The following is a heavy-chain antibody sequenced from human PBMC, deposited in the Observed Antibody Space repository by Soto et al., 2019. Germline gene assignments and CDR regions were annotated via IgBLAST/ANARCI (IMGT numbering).Heavy chain of an antibody. CDR1: GFTFSSYG. CDR3: ARDSPASPQGWTGALRY. V-gene: IGHV3-33*01. D-gene: IGHD6-19*01. J-gene: IGHJ4*02. CDR2: IWYDGSNK. Sequence: GGSLRLSCAASGFTFSSYGMHWVRQAPGKGLEWVAVIWYDGSNKYYADSVKGRFTISRDNSKNTLYLQMNSLRAEDTAVYYCARDSPASPQGWTGALRYWGQGTLVTVSS.